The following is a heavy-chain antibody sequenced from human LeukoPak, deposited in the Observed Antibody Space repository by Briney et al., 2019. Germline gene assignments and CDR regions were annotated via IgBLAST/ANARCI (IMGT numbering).Heavy chain of an antibody. V-gene: IGHV4-59*01. CDR3: ARAYSVYYYYMDV. CDR1: GGSISSYY. Sequence: SETLSLTCTVSGGSISSYYWSWIRQPPGKGLEWIGYIYYSGSTNYNPSLKSRVTISVDTSKNQFSLKLSSVIAADTAVYYCARAYSVYYYYMDVWGKGTTVTVSS. CDR2: IYYSGST. D-gene: IGHD2-15*01. J-gene: IGHJ6*03.